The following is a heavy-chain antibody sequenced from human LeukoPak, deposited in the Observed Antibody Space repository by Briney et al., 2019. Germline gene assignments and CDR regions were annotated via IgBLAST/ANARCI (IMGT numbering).Heavy chain of an antibody. CDR1: GYTFTGYY. V-gene: IGHV1-18*04. J-gene: IGHJ5*02. CDR2: ISAYNGNT. Sequence: ASVKVSCKASGYTFTGYYIHWVRQAPGQGLEWMGWISAYNGNTNYAQKLQGRVTMTTDTSTSTAYMELRSLRSDDTAVYYCARSPAWLSINYNWFDPWGQGTLVTVSS. CDR3: ARSPAWLSINYNWFDP. D-gene: IGHD3-9*01.